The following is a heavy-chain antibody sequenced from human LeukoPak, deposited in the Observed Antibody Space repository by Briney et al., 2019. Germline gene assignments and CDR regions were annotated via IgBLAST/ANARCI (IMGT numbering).Heavy chain of an antibody. V-gene: IGHV4-34*01. Sequence: SETLSLTCAVYGGSFSGYYWSWIRQPPGKGLEWIGEINHSGSTNYNPSLKSRVTISVDTSKNQFSLKLSSVTAADTAVYYCAGVRRWQLRNPIDYWGQGTLVTVSS. CDR3: AGVRRWQLRNPIDY. CDR1: GGSFSGYY. D-gene: IGHD5-24*01. CDR2: INHSGST. J-gene: IGHJ4*02.